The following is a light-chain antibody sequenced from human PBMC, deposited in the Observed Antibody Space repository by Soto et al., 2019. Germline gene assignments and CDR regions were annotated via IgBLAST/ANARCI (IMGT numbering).Light chain of an antibody. CDR3: QSYDSSLSGSYV. J-gene: IGLJ1*01. Sequence: QSVVTQPPSVSGAPGQRVTISCTGSSSNIGAGYDVHWYQQLPGTAPKLLIYGNSNRPSGVPDRFSGSKSGTSASLAITGLQAEDEADYYCQSYDSSLSGSYVFGTGTKV. CDR2: GNS. V-gene: IGLV1-40*02. CDR1: SSNIGAGYD.